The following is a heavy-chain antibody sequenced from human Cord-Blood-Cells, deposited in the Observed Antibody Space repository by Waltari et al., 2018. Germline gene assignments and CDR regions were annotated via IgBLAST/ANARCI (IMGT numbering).Heavy chain of an antibody. CDR1: GYTFTSYD. D-gene: IGHD6-19*01. CDR3: ARFPTVAGKAVDY. Sequence: QVQLVQSGAEVKKPGASVKVSCKASGYTFTSYDINCVRQDTGPGLAWMGWMNPSGGNTGDAQKFQCRVTMTRNTAISTAYMELSSLRSEDTSVYYGARFPTVAGKAVDYWGQGTLVTVSS. CDR2: MNPSGGNT. V-gene: IGHV1-8*01. J-gene: IGHJ4*02.